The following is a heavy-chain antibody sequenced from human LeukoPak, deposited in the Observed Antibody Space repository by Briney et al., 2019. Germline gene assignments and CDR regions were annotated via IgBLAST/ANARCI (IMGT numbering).Heavy chain of an antibody. CDR3: ARDASDSSGWYGYDY. J-gene: IGHJ4*02. V-gene: IGHV4-59*12. D-gene: IGHD6-19*01. Sequence: SETLSLTCTVSGGSISSYYWSWIRQPPGKGLEWTGYIYYSGSTNYNPSLKSRVTISVDTSKNQFSLKLSSVTAADTAVYYCARDASDSSGWYGYDYWGQGTLVTVSS. CDR2: IYYSGST. CDR1: GGSISSYY.